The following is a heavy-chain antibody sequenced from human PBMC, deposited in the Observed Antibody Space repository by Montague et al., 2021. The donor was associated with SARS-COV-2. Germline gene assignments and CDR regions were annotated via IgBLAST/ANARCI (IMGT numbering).Heavy chain of an antibody. J-gene: IGHJ4*02. CDR1: GDSITNHY. CDR2: MHFTGKT. V-gene: IGHV4-4*07. Sequence: SETLSLTCSVSGDSITNHYWFWIRQPAGKGLEWTGRMHFTGKTNFSPFFSSRLTMSADTSKNQFSLKLTSVTAADTAIYFCARDRFDFGAGRQGTIDFWGQGTLVSVSS. D-gene: IGHD3-10*01. CDR3: ARDRFDFGAGRQGTIDF.